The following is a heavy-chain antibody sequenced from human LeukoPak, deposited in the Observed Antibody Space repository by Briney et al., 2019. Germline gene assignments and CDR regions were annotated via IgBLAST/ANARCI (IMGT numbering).Heavy chain of an antibody. J-gene: IGHJ3*02. Sequence: GGSLRLSCAPSGFTVSDYAMSWVRQAPGKGLEWVSAISGSGGSTYYADSVEGRFTISRDNSKNTLYLQMNSLRAEDTAVYFCAKPSTGYSSSWRDAFDIWGQGTMVTVSS. D-gene: IGHD6-13*01. V-gene: IGHV3-23*01. CDR3: AKPSTGYSSSWRDAFDI. CDR1: GFTVSDYA. CDR2: ISGSGGST.